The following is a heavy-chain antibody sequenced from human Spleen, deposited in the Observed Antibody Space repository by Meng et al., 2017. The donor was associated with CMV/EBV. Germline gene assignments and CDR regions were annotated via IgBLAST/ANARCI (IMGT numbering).Heavy chain of an antibody. J-gene: IGHJ4*02. V-gene: IGHV1-2*02. CDR3: TRDHDWGADY. CDR2: IKPSSSYA. CDR1: GYFFSDRF. Sequence: KVSCKASGYFFSDRFMHWVRQAPGRGLEWMGWIKPSSSYANYAQKFQGRITMTSDSSIATAYMELSGLTSDDTAVYYCTRDHDWGADYWGQGTLVTVSS. D-gene: IGHD3-16*01.